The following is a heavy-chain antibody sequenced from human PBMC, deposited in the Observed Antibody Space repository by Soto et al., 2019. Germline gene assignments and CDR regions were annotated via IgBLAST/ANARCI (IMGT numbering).Heavy chain of an antibody. Sequence: PSETLSLTCTVSGASITSYYWGWIRQPPGKGLEWIGYIYYRGSTNYNPSLKSRVTISVDTSKNQFSLKLSSVTAADTAVYYCAREGYSSGYYYYYGMDVWGQGTTVTVSS. CDR1: GASITSYY. CDR3: AREGYSSGYYYYYGMDV. J-gene: IGHJ6*02. V-gene: IGHV4-59*01. CDR2: IYYRGST. D-gene: IGHD3-22*01.